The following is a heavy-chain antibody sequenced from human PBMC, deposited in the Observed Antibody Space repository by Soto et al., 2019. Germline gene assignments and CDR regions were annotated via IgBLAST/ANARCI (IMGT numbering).Heavy chain of an antibody. V-gene: IGHV1-3*01. Sequence: QVQLVQSGAEVKKPGASVKVSCKASGYTFSSYAIVWVRQAPGQRLEWMGWINAGNGNTKYSQKFQGRVTIARDTSASTAYMELSSLRSEDTAVYYCARSAPPIDYWGQGTLVTVSS. J-gene: IGHJ4*02. CDR3: ARSAPPIDY. CDR1: GYTFSSYA. CDR2: INAGNGNT.